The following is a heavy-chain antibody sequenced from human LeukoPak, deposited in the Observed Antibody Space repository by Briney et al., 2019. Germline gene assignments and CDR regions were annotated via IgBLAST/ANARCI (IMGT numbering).Heavy chain of an antibody. D-gene: IGHD2-2*01. V-gene: IGHV3-30*03. CDR1: GFTFSNYG. Sequence: GGSLRLSCAASGFTFSNYGMHWGRQAPGKGLEWVAVISYDGDNKYYADSVKGRFAISRDNSKNTLYLQMNSLRAEDTAVYYCARDEGLYCSSTSCRPNYDYYGMDVWGQGTTVTVSS. CDR2: ISYDGDNK. J-gene: IGHJ6*02. CDR3: ARDEGLYCSSTSCRPNYDYYGMDV.